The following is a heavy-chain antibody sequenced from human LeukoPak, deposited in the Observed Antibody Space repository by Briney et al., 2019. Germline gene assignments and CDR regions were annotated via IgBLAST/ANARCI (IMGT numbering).Heavy chain of an antibody. J-gene: IGHJ4*02. Sequence: GGSLRLFCAASGFTLSSNYMHWVRQARGRGLEWGSVIYSGGSTSYPDSVKGRFTISSDNFKNTLVLQMESLEIDETAVYLLAREGYSSGSRTGIDYWGQGTLVTVSS. CDR1: GFTLSSNY. CDR2: IYSGGST. V-gene: IGHV3-66*02. D-gene: IGHD5-18*01. CDR3: AREGYSSGSRTGIDY.